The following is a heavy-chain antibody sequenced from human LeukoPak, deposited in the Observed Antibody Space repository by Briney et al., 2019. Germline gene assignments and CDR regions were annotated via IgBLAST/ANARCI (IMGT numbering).Heavy chain of an antibody. CDR3: ARDQGFSYYFYYMDV. J-gene: IGHJ6*03. V-gene: IGHV3-7*01. Sequence: GGSLRLSCAASGFTFNNYNMNWVRQAPGKGLEWVANINQDGSEKYYVDSVKGRFTISRDNAKNSLYLQMNSLRAEDTAVYYCARDQGFSYYFYYMDVWGKGTTVTVSS. CDR1: GFTFNNYN. D-gene: IGHD3-3*01. CDR2: INQDGSEK.